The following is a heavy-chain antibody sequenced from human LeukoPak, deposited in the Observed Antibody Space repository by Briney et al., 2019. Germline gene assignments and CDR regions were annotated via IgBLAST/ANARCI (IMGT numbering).Heavy chain of an antibody. D-gene: IGHD3-10*01. CDR2: ISGSGGST. Sequence: PGGSLRLSCAASGFTFSSYAMSWVRQAPGKGLEWVSAISGSGGSTYYADSVKGRFTISRDNSKNTLYLQMNSLRAEDTAVYYCATNPLYGSGGPLYYYYMDVWGKGTTVTVSS. J-gene: IGHJ6*03. CDR3: ATNPLYGSGGPLYYYYMDV. V-gene: IGHV3-23*01. CDR1: GFTFSSYA.